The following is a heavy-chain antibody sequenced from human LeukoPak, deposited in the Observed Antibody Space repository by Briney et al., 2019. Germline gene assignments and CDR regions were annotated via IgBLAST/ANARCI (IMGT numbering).Heavy chain of an antibody. Sequence: PGGSLRLSCAASGFTFSDYYMSWIRQAPGKGLEWVSYISGASSYTSYADSVKGRFTISRDNAKNSLYLQMNSLRAEDTAVYYCARGQYCTNGVCYDVFDIWGQGTTVTVSS. CDR3: ARGQYCTNGVCYDVFDI. J-gene: IGHJ3*02. D-gene: IGHD2-8*01. CDR1: GFTFSDYY. CDR2: ISGASSYT. V-gene: IGHV3-11*06.